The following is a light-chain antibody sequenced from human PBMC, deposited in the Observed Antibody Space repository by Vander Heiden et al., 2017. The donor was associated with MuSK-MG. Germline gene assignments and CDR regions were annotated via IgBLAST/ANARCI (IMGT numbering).Light chain of an antibody. CDR3: QVWDSNRDHYLK. CDR2: DDN. V-gene: IGLV3-21*02. CDR1: NIGSKS. Sequence: SLVLTQPPSVSVAPGQTARITCGVNNIGSKSVHSYQKNPGQAPGVVVYDDNDRPSGSSERCVGSTSGNTATLTTSTVEAGEEADDYCQVWDSNRDHYLKFGGGTKLTDL. J-gene: IGLJ2*01.